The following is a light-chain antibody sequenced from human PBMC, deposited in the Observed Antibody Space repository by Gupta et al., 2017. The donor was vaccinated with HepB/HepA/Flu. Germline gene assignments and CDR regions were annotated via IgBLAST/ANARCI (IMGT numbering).Light chain of an antibody. Sequence: DIVMTQSPDSLAVSLGERATINCKSSQSVLYSSNNKNYLAWYQQKPGQPPKLLIYWASTRESGVPDRFSGSGSGTEFTLTISSLQAEDVAVYYCQQYYRIPSFGGGTKVEIK. CDR1: QSVLYSSNNKNY. J-gene: IGKJ4*01. CDR2: WAS. V-gene: IGKV4-1*01. CDR3: QQYYRIPS.